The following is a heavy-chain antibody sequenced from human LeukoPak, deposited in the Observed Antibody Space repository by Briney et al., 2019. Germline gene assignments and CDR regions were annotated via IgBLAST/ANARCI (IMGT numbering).Heavy chain of an antibody. Sequence: AGGSLRLSCAASGFTLSNHWMHWVRQAPGKGLVWVSRISGDEIWTSYADSVKGRFIISRGNAKDTLYLQMNSLRTEDTAVYYCAREYNSGPKQTDAFDIWGQGTMVTVSS. CDR2: ISGDEIWT. V-gene: IGHV3-74*01. J-gene: IGHJ3*02. CDR1: GFTLSNHW. D-gene: IGHD3-22*01. CDR3: AREYNSGPKQTDAFDI.